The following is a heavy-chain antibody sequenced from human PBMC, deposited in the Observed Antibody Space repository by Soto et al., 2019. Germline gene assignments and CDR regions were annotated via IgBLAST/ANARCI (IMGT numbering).Heavy chain of an antibody. CDR3: ASFPYYDYIWGSYRPFDY. CDR2: IYYSGST. D-gene: IGHD3-16*02. Sequence: SETLSLTCTVSGGSISSTNYYWGWIRQPPGKGLEWIGSIYYSGSTYYNPSLKSRVTISVDTSKNQFSLKLISVTAADTAVYYCASFPYYDYIWGSYRPFDYWGQGTLVNVSS. CDR1: GGSISSTNYY. J-gene: IGHJ4*02. V-gene: IGHV4-39*01.